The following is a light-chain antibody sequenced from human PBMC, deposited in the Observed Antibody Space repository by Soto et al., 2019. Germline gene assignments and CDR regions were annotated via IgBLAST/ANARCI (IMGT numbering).Light chain of an antibody. Sequence: EIVLTQSPATLSLSPGERATLSCRASQSVSSSLAWYQQKPGQAPRLLIYDASKRATGIPARFSGSGSGTDFILTISSLEPEDFAVYYCQQRSIWPPMYTFGQGTRLVIK. CDR3: QQRSIWPPMYT. J-gene: IGKJ2*01. CDR2: DAS. CDR1: QSVSSS. V-gene: IGKV3-11*01.